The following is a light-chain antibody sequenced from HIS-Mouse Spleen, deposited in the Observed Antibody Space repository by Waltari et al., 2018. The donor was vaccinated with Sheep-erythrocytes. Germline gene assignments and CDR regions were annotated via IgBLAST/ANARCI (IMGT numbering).Light chain of an antibody. CDR2: DVS. CDR1: SSDVGGYHY. V-gene: IGLV2-11*01. Sequence: QSALTQPRSVSGSPGQSVTISCTGTSSDVGGYHYVSWYQQHPGKAPKLMIYDVSKRPSGVPDRFSGSKSGTSASLAISGLQSEDEADYYCAAWDDSLNGPVFGGGTKLTVL. CDR3: AAWDDSLNGPV. J-gene: IGLJ3*02.